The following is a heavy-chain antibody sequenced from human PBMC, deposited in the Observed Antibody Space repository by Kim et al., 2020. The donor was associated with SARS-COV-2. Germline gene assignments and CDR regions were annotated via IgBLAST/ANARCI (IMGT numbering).Heavy chain of an antibody. J-gene: IGHJ4*02. Sequence: GGSLRLSCAASGFTFSSYNMNWVRQAPGKGLEWVSYISTSTSTIYYADSVKGRFTISRDNAKNSLFLQMNSLRDEDTAVYYCARDGIAATGITPGVYWGQGTLVTVSS. CDR3: ARDGIAATGITPGVY. CDR1: GFTFSSYN. CDR2: ISTSTSTI. D-gene: IGHD6-13*01. V-gene: IGHV3-48*02.